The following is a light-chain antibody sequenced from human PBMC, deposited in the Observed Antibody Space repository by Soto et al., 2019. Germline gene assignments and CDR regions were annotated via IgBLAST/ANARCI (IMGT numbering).Light chain of an antibody. V-gene: IGKV3-15*01. CDR2: GAS. CDR3: QQYNNWPFT. J-gene: IGKJ4*01. Sequence: EIVMTQSPATLSVTRGERATLSCRASQSVSNNLAWYQQKPGQAPRLLIYGASTRATGIPARFSGSGSGTEFTLTISSLQSEDFAVYYCQQYNNWPFTFGGGTKVEIK. CDR1: QSVSNN.